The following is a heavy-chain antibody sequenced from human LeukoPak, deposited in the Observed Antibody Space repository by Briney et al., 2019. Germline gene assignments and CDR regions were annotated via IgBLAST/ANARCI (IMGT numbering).Heavy chain of an antibody. V-gene: IGHV3-23*01. CDR3: AKAGYSYGIPFFDY. J-gene: IGHJ4*02. CDR1: GFTFSSYA. D-gene: IGHD5-18*01. CDR2: TSGSGGSS. Sequence: TGGSLRLSCAASGFTFSSYAMIWVRQAPGKGLEWVSTTSGSGGSSYYADSVKGRFTISRDNSKNTLYLQMSSLRAEDTAVYYCAKAGYSYGIPFFDYWGQGTLVTVSS.